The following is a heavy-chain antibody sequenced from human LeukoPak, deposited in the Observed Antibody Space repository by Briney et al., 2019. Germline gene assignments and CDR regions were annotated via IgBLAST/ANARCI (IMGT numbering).Heavy chain of an antibody. CDR1: GGSISSSSYY. J-gene: IGHJ4*02. CDR3: ARALVLMVYAEYYFDY. CDR2: IYYSGRT. V-gene: IGHV4-39*07. Sequence: SETLSLTCTVSGGSISSSSYYWGWIRRPPGKVLGWIGSIYYSGRTYYKPSITIRVIISVDTSKIQSSLKLSSVTAAATAVYYCARALVLMVYAEYYFDYSGQGTLVTVSS. D-gene: IGHD2-8*01.